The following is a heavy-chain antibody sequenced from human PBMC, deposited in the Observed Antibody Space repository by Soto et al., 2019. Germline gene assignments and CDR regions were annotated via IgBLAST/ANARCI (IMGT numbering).Heavy chain of an antibody. CDR3: ARRAETNGWNGFGADKYYFDF. Sequence: ASVKVSCKASGYTFASYDIYWVRQATGQGLEWMGWMNPNTGNSAYAQKFQGRVTVTSDTSINTVHMELSSLRSEDTAVYYCARRAETNGWNGFGADKYYFDFWGQGTLVTVSS. V-gene: IGHV1-8*01. J-gene: IGHJ4*02. CDR2: MNPNTGNS. CDR1: GYTFASYD. D-gene: IGHD1-1*01.